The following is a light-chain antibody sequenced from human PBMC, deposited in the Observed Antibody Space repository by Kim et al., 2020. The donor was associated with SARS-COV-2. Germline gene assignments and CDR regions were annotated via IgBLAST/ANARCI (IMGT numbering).Light chain of an antibody. CDR1: QGISSY. V-gene: IGKV1-9*01. CDR3: QQLNTYPLT. J-gene: IGKJ5*01. Sequence: ASVGDRVTITCRASQGISSYLAWYQQKPGKAPNLLIYTASTLQRGVPSRFSGSGSGTEFTLTISSLQPEDFATYYCQQLNTYPLTFGQGTRLEIK. CDR2: TAS.